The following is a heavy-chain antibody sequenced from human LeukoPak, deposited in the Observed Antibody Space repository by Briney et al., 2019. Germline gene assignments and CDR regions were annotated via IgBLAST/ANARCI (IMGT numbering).Heavy chain of an antibody. Sequence: ASVKVSFKASGYTFTTYDINWVRQATGQGQEWMGWMNPHSGNTGFAQNFQGRVAMTRNTSIDTAYMELSSLRVEDTAVYYCVRGFRSDTSGRKFDCWGQGTLVTVSS. V-gene: IGHV1-8*01. J-gene: IGHJ4*02. D-gene: IGHD2-2*01. CDR1: GYTFTTYD. CDR2: MNPHSGNT. CDR3: VRGFRSDTSGRKFDC.